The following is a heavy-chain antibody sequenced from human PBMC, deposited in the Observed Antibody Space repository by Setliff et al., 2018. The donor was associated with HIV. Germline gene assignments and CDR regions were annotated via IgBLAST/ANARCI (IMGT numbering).Heavy chain of an antibody. V-gene: IGHV3-30*02. CDR3: ARDVSWSVRTYIDY. Sequence: PGGSLRLSCAVSGLTFSRYGFHWVRQVPGKGLDWVTFIQYDESNKYYGDSVRGRFTISRDNAKNSLYLQMNSLTAEDTAVYYCARDVSWSVRTYIDYWGQGALVTVSS. J-gene: IGHJ4*02. CDR1: GLTFSRYG. CDR2: IQYDESNK. D-gene: IGHD3-3*01.